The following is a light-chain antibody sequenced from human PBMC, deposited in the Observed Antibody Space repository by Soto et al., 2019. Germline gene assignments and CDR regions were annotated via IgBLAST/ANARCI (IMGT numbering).Light chain of an antibody. CDR1: RSNIGAGYD. Sequence: QSVLTQPPSVSGAPGQRVTISCTGSRSNIGAGYDVHWYQQLPGTAPKLLIYFNSNRPSGVPDRFSGSKSGTSASLAITGLQAEDEADYYCQSYDASLSGWVFGGGTKLTVL. CDR3: QSYDASLSGWV. CDR2: FNS. J-gene: IGLJ3*02. V-gene: IGLV1-40*01.